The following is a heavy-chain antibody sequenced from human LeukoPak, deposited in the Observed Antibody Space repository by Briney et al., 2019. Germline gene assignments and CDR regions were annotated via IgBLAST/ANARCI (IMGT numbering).Heavy chain of an antibody. V-gene: IGHV3-30*02. D-gene: IGHD1-7*01. CDR1: GFILSDSG. CDR3: AIGVNYAFDD. CDR2: LWYDGRIK. Sequence: GGSLRLSCTASGFILSDSGFDWVRQAPGKGLEWVAFLWYDGRIKYYLDAVKGRFTISRDNSKNTVYLQMDSLRPEDTAVYYCAIGVNYAFDDWGQGTLVTVSS. J-gene: IGHJ4*02.